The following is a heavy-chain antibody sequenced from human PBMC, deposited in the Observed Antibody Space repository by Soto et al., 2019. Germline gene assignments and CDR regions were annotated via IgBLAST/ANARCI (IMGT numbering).Heavy chain of an antibody. Sequence: QVQLVQSGAEVKKPGASVKVSCKASGYTFTSYGISWVRQAPGQGLEWMGWISAYNGNTNYAQKLQGRVTMTTDTSTSTVYMELRSLRSDDTAVYYCARDPDFWSGYRWFDPWGQGTLVTVSS. D-gene: IGHD3-3*01. CDR2: ISAYNGNT. J-gene: IGHJ5*02. CDR3: ARDPDFWSGYRWFDP. V-gene: IGHV1-18*01. CDR1: GYTFTSYG.